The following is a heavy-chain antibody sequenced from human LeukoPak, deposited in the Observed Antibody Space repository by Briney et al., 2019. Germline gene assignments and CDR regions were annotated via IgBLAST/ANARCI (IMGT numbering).Heavy chain of an antibody. J-gene: IGHJ5*02. CDR1: GFTFSSYG. CDR3: ARRTPQPRPKLVVLVAGTRGNWFDP. Sequence: GGSLRLSCAASGFTFSSYGMHWVRQAPGKGLEWVAVISYDGSNKYYADSVKGRFTISRDNSKNTLYLQMNSLRAEDTAVYYCARRTPQPRPKLVVLVAGTRGNWFDPWGQGTLVTVSS. CDR2: ISYDGSNK. D-gene: IGHD6-19*01. V-gene: IGHV3-30*03.